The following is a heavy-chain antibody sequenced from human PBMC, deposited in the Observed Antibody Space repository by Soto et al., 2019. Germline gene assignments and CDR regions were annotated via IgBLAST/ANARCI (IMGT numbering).Heavy chain of an antibody. V-gene: IGHV1-18*01. CDR3: AGDVDTYYDFWSGYLPLDY. D-gene: IGHD3-3*01. J-gene: IGHJ4*02. CDR2: ISAYNGNT. CDR1: GYTFTSSG. Sequence: QVQLVQSGAEVKKPGASVKVSCKASGYTFTSSGISWVRQAPGQGLEWMGWISAYNGNTNYAQKLQGGGTMTTDTSTSTADMELRSLRSDDTAVYYFAGDVDTYYDFWSGYLPLDYWGQGTLVTVSS.